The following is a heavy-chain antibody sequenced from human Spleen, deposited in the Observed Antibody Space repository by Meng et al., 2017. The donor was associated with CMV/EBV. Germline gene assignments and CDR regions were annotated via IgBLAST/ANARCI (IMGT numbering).Heavy chain of an antibody. CDR3: AGTTARDWYFDL. CDR2: IIPIFGTA. Sequence: SCKASGYTFTSYYMHWVRQAPGQGLEWMGGIIPIFGTANYAQKFQGRVTITTDESTSTAYMELSSLRSEDTAVYYCAGTTARDWYFDLWGRGTLVTVSS. D-gene: IGHD4-17*01. J-gene: IGHJ2*01. CDR1: GYTFTSYY. V-gene: IGHV1-69*05.